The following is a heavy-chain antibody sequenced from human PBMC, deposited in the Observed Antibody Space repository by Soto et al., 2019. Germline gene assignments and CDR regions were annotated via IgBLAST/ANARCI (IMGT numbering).Heavy chain of an antibody. CDR1: GGTFSSYA. J-gene: IGHJ4*02. V-gene: IGHV1-69*13. CDR3: ANRGYSGYDPNYFDY. Sequence: SVKVSCKASGGTFSSYAISWVRQAPGQGLEWMGGIIPIFGTANYAQKFQGRVTITADESTSTAYMELSSLRSEDTAVYYCANRGYSGYDPNYFDYWGQGTLVTVSS. D-gene: IGHD5-12*01. CDR2: IIPIFGTA.